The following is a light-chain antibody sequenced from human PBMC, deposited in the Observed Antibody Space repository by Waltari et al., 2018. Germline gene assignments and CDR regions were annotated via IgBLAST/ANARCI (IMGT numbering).Light chain of an antibody. CDR1: SGHSHYA. Sequence: QLLLTQSPSASASLGASVKLNCTPSSGHSHYAIAWHQQQPDKGPRYVMKVNSDGSHIMGDGIPDRFSGSSSGAERYLTISSLQSEDEADYYCQTGGFGIWVFGGGTKLTVL. V-gene: IGLV4-69*01. J-gene: IGLJ3*02. CDR3: QTGGFGIWV. CDR2: VNSDGSH.